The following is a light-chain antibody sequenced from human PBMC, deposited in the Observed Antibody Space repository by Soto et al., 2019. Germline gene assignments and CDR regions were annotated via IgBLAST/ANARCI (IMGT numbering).Light chain of an antibody. V-gene: IGKV1-39*01. J-gene: IGKJ1*01. CDR1: QNIITY. CDR3: QQSYSNPT. CDR2: AAS. Sequence: DVQLTQSPSSLSVFVGDSVTVTCRASQNIITYLHWYHQKPGEAPTLLINAASTLQSGVPSRFSGSGSGTDFTLTSNRLQPEDVGTYYCQQSYSNPTFGQGTTVEIK.